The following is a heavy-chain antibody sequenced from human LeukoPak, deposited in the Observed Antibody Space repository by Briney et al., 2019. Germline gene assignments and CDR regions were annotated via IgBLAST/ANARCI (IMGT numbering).Heavy chain of an antibody. Sequence: SETLSLTCTVSGGSISSYYWSWIRQPAGKGLEWIGRIYTSGSTNYNPSLKSRVTMSVDTSKNQFSLKLSFVTAADTAVYYCARAVVTMVRGVPGVYYYYMDVWGKGTTVTVSS. CDR1: GGSISSYY. CDR3: ARAVVTMVRGVPGVYYYYMDV. V-gene: IGHV4-4*07. CDR2: IYTSGST. D-gene: IGHD3-10*01. J-gene: IGHJ6*03.